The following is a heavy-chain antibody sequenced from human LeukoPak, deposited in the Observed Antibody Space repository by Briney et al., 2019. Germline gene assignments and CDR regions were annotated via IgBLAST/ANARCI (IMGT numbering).Heavy chain of an antibody. CDR3: AKFVVRGAQGAFDI. CDR2: LYYSGST. CDR1: GGSISSYY. V-gene: IGHV4-59*08. J-gene: IGHJ3*02. D-gene: IGHD3-10*01. Sequence: SETLSLTCTVPGGSISSYYWSWIRQPPGKGLEWLGYLYYSGSTNYNPSLNSRITKSVATSKNQFTLKLSSLTAADTGVDYCAKFVVRGAQGAFDIWGQGTMVTVSS.